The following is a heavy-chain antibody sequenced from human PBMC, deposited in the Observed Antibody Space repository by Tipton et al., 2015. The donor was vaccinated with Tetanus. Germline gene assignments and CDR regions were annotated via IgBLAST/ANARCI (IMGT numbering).Heavy chain of an antibody. CDR2: ISSTSRYI. D-gene: IGHD6-25*01. CDR3: VSGSALGT. CDR1: GFTFSDYS. V-gene: IGHV3-21*01. Sequence: SLRLSCTASGFTFSDYSMNWVRQAPGRGLEWVSSISSTSRYIYYADSLKGRFTISRDNAKNSLSLQMNSLRTGDTAVYYCVSGSALGTWGQGTLVTVSS. J-gene: IGHJ5*02.